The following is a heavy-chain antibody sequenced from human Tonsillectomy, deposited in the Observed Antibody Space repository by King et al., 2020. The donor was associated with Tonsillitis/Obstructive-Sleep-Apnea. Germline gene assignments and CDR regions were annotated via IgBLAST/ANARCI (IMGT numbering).Heavy chain of an antibody. CDR3: ARLPRFPPGIAAAGKDYYYYYMDV. CDR2: IYYSGST. V-gene: IGHV4-59*08. J-gene: IGHJ6*03. Sequence: QLQESGPGLVKPSETLSLTCTVSGGSISSYYWSWIRQPPGKGLEWIGYIYYSGSTNYNPSLKSRVTISVDTSKNQFSLKLSSVTAADTAVYYCARLPRFPPGIAAAGKDYYYYYMDVWGKGTTVTVSS. D-gene: IGHD6-13*01. CDR1: GGSISSYY.